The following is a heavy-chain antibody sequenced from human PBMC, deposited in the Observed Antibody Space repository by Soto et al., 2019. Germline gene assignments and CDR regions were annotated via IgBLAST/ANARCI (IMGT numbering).Heavy chain of an antibody. V-gene: IGHV3-30*18. J-gene: IGHJ3*01. D-gene: IGHD6-19*01. CDR1: GFIFSSYG. CDR2: ISNDGSNK. Sequence: QVQLVESGGGVVQPGSSLRLSCAASGFIFSSYGVHWVRQAAGKGLEWVAVISNDGSNKYYAESVKGRFTISRDNSKNMLYLQMNSLRPEDTAVYNCAKLRSSSWTQYAFDVWGHGTMVIVSS. CDR3: AKLRSSSWTQYAFDV.